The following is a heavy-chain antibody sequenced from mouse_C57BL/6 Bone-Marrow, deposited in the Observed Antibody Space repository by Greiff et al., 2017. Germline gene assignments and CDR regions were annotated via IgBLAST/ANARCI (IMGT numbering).Heavy chain of an antibody. CDR2: INSDGGST. Sequence: DVKLVESGGGLVQPGESLKLSCESNEYEFPSHDMSWVRKTPEKRLELVAAINSDGGSTYYPDTMERRFIIYRDNTKKTLYLQMSSLRSEDTALYYCARRGDEGWYFDVWGTGTTVTVSS. CDR3: ARRGDEGWYFDV. CDR1: EYEFPSHD. D-gene: IGHD3-3*01. V-gene: IGHV5-2*03. J-gene: IGHJ1*03.